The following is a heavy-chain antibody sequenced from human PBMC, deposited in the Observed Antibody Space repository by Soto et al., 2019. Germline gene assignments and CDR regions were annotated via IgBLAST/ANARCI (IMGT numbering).Heavy chain of an antibody. CDR2: IWYDGSNK. CDR1: GFTFSSYG. CDR3: AREAGAYNWKDYPVDY. J-gene: IGHJ4*02. Sequence: QVQLVESGGGVVQPGRSLRLSCAASGFTFSSYGMHWVRQAPGKGLEWVAVIWYDGSNKYYADSVKGRFTISRDNSKNTLYLQMNSLRAEDTAVYYCAREAGAYNWKDYPVDYWGQGTLVTVSS. D-gene: IGHD1-20*01. V-gene: IGHV3-33*01.